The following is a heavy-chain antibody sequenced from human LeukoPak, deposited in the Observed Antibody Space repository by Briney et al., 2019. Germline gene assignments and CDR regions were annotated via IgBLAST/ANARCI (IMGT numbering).Heavy chain of an antibody. CDR3: ASTRYYNGLDY. V-gene: IGHV3-53*01. D-gene: IGHD3-10*01. Sequence: PGGSLRLSCAASGFTVSSHYMTWVRQAPGKGLEWLSVIYSAGNTYYADSVKGRFTISRDNSNSTLYLQMNSLRAEDTAVYYCASTRYYNGLDYWGQGTLVTVSS. CDR1: GFTVSSHY. J-gene: IGHJ4*02. CDR2: IYSAGNT.